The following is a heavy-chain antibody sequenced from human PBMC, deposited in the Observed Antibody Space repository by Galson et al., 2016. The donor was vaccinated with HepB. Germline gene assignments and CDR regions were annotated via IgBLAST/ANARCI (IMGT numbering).Heavy chain of an antibody. D-gene: IGHD2-2*01. V-gene: IGHV3-30-3*01. CDR3: AREVVPAANGYYYYCGMDV. J-gene: IGHJ6*02. Sequence: SLRLSCAASGFTFSSYAMHWVRQAPGKGLEWVAVISYDGSNKYYADSEKGRFTISRDNSKNTLYLQMNSLRAEDTAVYYCAREVVPAANGYYYYCGMDVWGQGTTVTVSS. CDR2: ISYDGSNK. CDR1: GFTFSSYA.